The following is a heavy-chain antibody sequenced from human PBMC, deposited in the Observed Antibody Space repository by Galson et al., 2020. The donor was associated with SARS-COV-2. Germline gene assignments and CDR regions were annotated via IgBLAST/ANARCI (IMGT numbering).Heavy chain of an antibody. J-gene: IGHJ6*02. CDR3: ARGGGVVPPGLELVSLSYGMDV. D-gene: IGHD1-7*01. Sequence: ASMKVSCKASGYTFTSYGISWVRQAPGQGLEWMGWISAYNGNTNYAQKLQGRVTMTTDTSTSTAYMELRSLRSDDTAVYYCARGGGVVPPGLELVSLSYGMDVWGQGTTVTVSS. V-gene: IGHV1-18*04. CDR2: ISAYNGNT. CDR1: GYTFTSYG.